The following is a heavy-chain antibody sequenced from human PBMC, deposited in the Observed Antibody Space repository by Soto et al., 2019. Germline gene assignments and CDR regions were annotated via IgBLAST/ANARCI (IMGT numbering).Heavy chain of an antibody. CDR1: GYTFTNND. Sequence: GASVKVSCKASGYTFTNNDVTWVRQATGQGLEWMGWMNPGSGDTGYAQKFQGRVTMTRDISIATAYMELSSLRSEDTAIYYWARMACFGSLTWFDPWAKGTLVTVSS. J-gene: IGHJ5*01. CDR2: MNPGSGDT. D-gene: IGHD3-10*01. V-gene: IGHV1-8*01. CDR3: ARMACFGSLTWFDP.